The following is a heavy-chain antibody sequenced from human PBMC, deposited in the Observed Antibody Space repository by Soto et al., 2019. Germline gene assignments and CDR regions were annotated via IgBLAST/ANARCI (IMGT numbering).Heavy chain of an antibody. V-gene: IGHV1-69*02. CDR2: IIPIAAIA. D-gene: IGHD3-10*01. CDR1: GGTFSRYT. J-gene: IGHJ5*02. Sequence: QVQLVQSGAEVKKPGSSVKVSCKASGGTFSRYTINWVRQAPGQGLEWMGRIIPIAAIANYTQKFQGRVTITVDKSSPTAYMELSSLRSADTAVYYCARGSTIVRGAPSWFDPWGQGTLVTVSS. CDR3: ARGSTIVRGAPSWFDP.